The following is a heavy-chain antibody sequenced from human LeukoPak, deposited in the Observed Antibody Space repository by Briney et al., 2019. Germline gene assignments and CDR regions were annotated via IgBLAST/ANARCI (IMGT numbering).Heavy chain of an antibody. Sequence: PGGSLRLSCAASGFTFSNYAMHWVRQAPGKGLEWVAVISYDGSNKYYVDSVKGRFTISRDNSKNTLYLQMNSLRAEDTAVYYCARDCQSSYYGSGSYYNAVDYWGQGTLVTVSS. CDR1: GFTFSNYA. V-gene: IGHV3-30-3*01. CDR3: ARDCQSSYYGSGSYYNAVDY. CDR2: ISYDGSNK. J-gene: IGHJ4*02. D-gene: IGHD3-10*01.